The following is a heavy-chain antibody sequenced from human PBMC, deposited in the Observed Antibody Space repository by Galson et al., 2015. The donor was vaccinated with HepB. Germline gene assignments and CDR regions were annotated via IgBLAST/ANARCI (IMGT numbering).Heavy chain of an antibody. CDR1: GGSFSGYC. D-gene: IGHD2-2*01. J-gene: IGHJ5*02. V-gene: IGHV4-34*01. CDR3: ARGRGPFVVAARGRQYNWFDP. Sequence: SETLSLTCTVYGGSFSGYCWSWIRQPPGKGLEWIGGINHSGSTNYNPSLKSRVTISVDTSKNQFSLKLSSVTAADTAVYYCARGRGPFVVAARGRQYNWFDPWGQGTLVTVSS. CDR2: INHSGST.